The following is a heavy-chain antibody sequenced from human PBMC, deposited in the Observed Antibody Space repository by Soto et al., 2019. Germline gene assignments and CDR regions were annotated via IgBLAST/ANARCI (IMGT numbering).Heavy chain of an antibody. V-gene: IGHV3-23*01. CDR2: ISGSGGST. J-gene: IGHJ4*02. D-gene: IGHD3-10*01. CDR3: AKDHPVTYYYGSGCSDY. Sequence: WGSLRLSCAASGFTFSSYAMSWVRQAPGKGLELVSAISGSGGSTYYADSVKGRFTISRDNSKNTLYLQMNSLRAEDTAVYYCAKDHPVTYYYGSGCSDYWGQGTLVTVPS. CDR1: GFTFSSYA.